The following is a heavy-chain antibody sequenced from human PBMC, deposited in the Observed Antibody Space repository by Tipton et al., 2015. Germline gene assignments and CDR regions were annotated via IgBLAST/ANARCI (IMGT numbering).Heavy chain of an antibody. Sequence: TLSLTCAVSAYSISSDYYWSWIRQPPGKGLEWIGYIYYSGSTNYNPSLKSRVTISVDTSKDQFSLKLSPVTAADTAVYYCARDLGQQLVGPYYFHYAMDVWGQGTSVTVSS. CDR3: ARDLGQQLVGPYYFHYAMDV. V-gene: IGHV4-61*01. CDR1: AYSISSDYY. J-gene: IGHJ6*02. CDR2: IYYSGST. D-gene: IGHD6-6*01.